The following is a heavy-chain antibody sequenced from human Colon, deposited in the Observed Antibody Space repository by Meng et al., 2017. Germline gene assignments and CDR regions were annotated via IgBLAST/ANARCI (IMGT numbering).Heavy chain of an antibody. CDR1: GGSISSSNG. V-gene: IGHV4-4*02. J-gene: IGHJ5*02. CDR2: IYHSGST. Sequence: QVPLKESGPGLVKPSGTLSLTCAVSGGSISSSNGWSWVRQPPGKGLEWIGEIYHSGSTNYNPSLKSRVTISVDKSKNQFSLKLSSVTAADTAVYYCARDAHLHSYYYGSGSYLNWFDPWGQGTLVTVSS. CDR3: ARDAHLHSYYYGSGSYLNWFDP. D-gene: IGHD3-10*01.